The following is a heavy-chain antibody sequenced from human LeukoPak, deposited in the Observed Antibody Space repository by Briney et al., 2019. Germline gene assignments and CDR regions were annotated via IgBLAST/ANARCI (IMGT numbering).Heavy chain of an antibody. CDR1: GFTFSSYA. CDR2: TASDGSST. J-gene: IGHJ4*02. CDR3: ARGRPHGNDY. D-gene: IGHD4-23*01. Sequence: PGGSLRLSCAASGFTFSSYAMHWVRQAPGKGLVWVSRTASDGSSTTYADSVKGRFSISRDNAKNTLYLQMNSLRVEDTAVYYCARGRPHGNDYWGQGTLVTVSS. V-gene: IGHV3-74*01.